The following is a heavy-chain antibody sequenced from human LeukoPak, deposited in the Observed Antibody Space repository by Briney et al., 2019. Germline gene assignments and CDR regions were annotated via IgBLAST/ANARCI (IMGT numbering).Heavy chain of an antibody. Sequence: GGSLRLSCAASGFTFSSYAMSWVRQAPGKGLEWASAISGSGSRTYYADSVKGRFTISRDNSKNTLYVQMNSLRAEDTAVYYCAKGGEIAVTGTEFMDSWGQGTLVTVSS. V-gene: IGHV3-23*01. CDR3: AKGGEIAVTGTEFMDS. CDR1: GFTFSSYA. D-gene: IGHD6-19*01. J-gene: IGHJ4*02. CDR2: ISGSGSRT.